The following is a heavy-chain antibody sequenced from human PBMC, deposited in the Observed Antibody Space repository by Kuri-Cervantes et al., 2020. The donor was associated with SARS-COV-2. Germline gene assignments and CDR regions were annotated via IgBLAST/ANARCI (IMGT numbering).Heavy chain of an antibody. CDR2: ISYDGSNK. V-gene: IGHV3-30-3*01. J-gene: IGHJ6*03. D-gene: IGHD6-6*01. Sequence: GESLKISCAASGFTFSSYAMHWVRQAPGKGLEWVAVISYDGSNKYYADSVKGRFTISRDNSKNTLYLQMNSLRAEDTAVYYCARTGSSSVGYYYYYMDVWGKGTTVTVSS. CDR3: ARTGSSSVGYYYYYMDV. CDR1: GFTFSSYA.